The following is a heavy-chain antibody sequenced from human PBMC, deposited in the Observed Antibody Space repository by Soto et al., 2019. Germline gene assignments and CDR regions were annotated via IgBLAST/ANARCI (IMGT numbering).Heavy chain of an antibody. CDR3: GRGNSYYYAMDV. Sequence: PSQTLSLTCAISGDSVSSDSATWSWVRQSPSRGLEWLGRTYYRSKWFNEYAVSVKSRISINPDTSGNQFSLQLNSVTPEDTAVYYCGRGNSYYYAMDVWGQGTTVTVPS. CDR2: TYYRSKWFN. CDR1: GDSVSSDSAT. V-gene: IGHV6-1*01. J-gene: IGHJ6*02.